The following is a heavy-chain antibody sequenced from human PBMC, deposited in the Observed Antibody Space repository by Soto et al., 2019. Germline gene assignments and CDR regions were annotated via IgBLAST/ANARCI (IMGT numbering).Heavy chain of an antibody. Sequence: QVQLVQSVAEVKKPGSSVKVSCKASGGTFSTYGINWVRLAPGQGLEWMGWIIPKFGTTKNAQKFQGRVTLTADESTNTAYIELKYLRSEDTAVYFCAREVDPYYGGNSLSLDYWGQGTLVTVSS. CDR2: IIPKFGTT. J-gene: IGHJ4*02. V-gene: IGHV1-69*13. CDR1: GGTFSTYG. CDR3: AREVDPYYGGNSLSLDY. D-gene: IGHD4-17*01.